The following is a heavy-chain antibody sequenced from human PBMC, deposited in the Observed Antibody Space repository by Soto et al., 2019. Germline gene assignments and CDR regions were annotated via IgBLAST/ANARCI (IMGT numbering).Heavy chain of an antibody. V-gene: IGHV1-69*02. Sequence: QVPLVQSGAEVKKPGSSVKVSCKASGGTFSSYTISWVRQAPGQGLEWMGRIIPILGIANYAQKFQGRVTITADKSTSTAYMELSSLRSEDTAVYYCARIQDIVVVPAAPGGWCDPWGQGTLVTVSS. D-gene: IGHD2-2*01. J-gene: IGHJ5*02. CDR2: IIPILGIA. CDR1: GGTFSSYT. CDR3: ARIQDIVVVPAAPGGWCDP.